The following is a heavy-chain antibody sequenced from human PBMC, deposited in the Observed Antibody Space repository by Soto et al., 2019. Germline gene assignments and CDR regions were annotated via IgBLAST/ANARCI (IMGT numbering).Heavy chain of an antibody. J-gene: IGHJ6*04. CDR1: GYTFTSYD. D-gene: IGHD2-2*01. CDR3: ARARGRSYCNSTSCEDGSIGL. V-gene: IGHV1-8*01. Sequence: QVQLVQSGAEVKKPGASVQVSCKASGYTFTSYDINWVRQATGQGLEWMGWMNPNSGNTGYAQKFQGRVTMTRNTAISTAYMEMSSLTSEDTAVYYSARARGRSYCNSTSCEDGSIGLCGGGTTVTVSS. CDR2: MNPNSGNT.